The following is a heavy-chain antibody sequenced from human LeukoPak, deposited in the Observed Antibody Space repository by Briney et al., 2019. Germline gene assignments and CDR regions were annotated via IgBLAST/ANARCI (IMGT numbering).Heavy chain of an antibody. CDR2: IYYSGST. J-gene: IGHJ4*02. D-gene: IGHD2-15*01. CDR1: GGSISSYY. Sequence: KPSETLSLTCTVSGGSISSYYWSWIRQPPGKGLEWIGYIYYSGSTNYNPSLKSRVTISVDTSKNQFSLKLSSVTAADTAVYYCARDCSGGSCYSGSLDYWGQGTLVTVSS. V-gene: IGHV4-59*01. CDR3: ARDCSGGSCYSGSLDY.